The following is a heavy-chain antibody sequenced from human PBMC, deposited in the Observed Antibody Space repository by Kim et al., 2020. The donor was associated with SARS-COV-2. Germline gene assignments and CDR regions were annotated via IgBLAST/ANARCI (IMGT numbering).Heavy chain of an antibody. D-gene: IGHD6-19*01. V-gene: IGHV3-21*01. CDR3: ARDPGIAVAGDY. J-gene: IGHJ4*02. Sequence: GGSLRLSCAASGFTFSSYSMNWVRQAPGKGLEWVSSISSSSSYIYYADSVKGRFTISRDNAKNSLYLQMNSLRAEDTAVYYCARDPGIAVAGDYWGQGTLVTVSS. CDR1: GFTFSSYS. CDR2: ISSSSSYI.